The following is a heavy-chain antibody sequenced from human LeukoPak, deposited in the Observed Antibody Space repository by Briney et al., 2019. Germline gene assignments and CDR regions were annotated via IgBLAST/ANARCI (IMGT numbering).Heavy chain of an antibody. Sequence: GGSLRLSCAASGFTFSSYSMNWVRQAPGKGLEWVSYISSSSSTIYYADSVKGRFTISRDNAKNSLYLQMNSLRAEDTAVYYCARTRGYGDLDYWGQGTLVTVSS. CDR3: ARTRGYGDLDY. CDR2: ISSSSSTI. J-gene: IGHJ4*02. D-gene: IGHD4-17*01. CDR1: GFTFSSYS. V-gene: IGHV3-48*04.